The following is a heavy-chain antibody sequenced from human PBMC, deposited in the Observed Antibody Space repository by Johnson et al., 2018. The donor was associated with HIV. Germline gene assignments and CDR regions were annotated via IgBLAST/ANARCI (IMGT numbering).Heavy chain of an antibody. Sequence: VQLVESGGGLVQPGGSLRLSCAASGFTFSSYDMHWVRQATGKGLEWVSAIGTAGDTYYPGSVKGRFTISRENAKNSFYLQMNRLRAGDTAVYICARENGVGAFAIWGQGTMVTVSS. V-gene: IGHV3-13*01. J-gene: IGHJ3*02. D-gene: IGHD1-26*01. CDR2: IGTAGDT. CDR1: GFTFSSYD. CDR3: ARENGVGAFAI.